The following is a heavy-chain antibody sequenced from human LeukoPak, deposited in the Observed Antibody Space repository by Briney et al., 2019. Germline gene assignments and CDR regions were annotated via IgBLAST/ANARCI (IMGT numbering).Heavy chain of an antibody. CDR2: INPDNGVT. CDR3: VRDDTRRLPLVRGWFDP. CDR1: GYTFTGYY. D-gene: IGHD3-10*01. Sequence: ASVKVSCKASGYTFTGYYIHWVRQAPGPGIEWMGWINPDNGVTNYAQKFQGRVTMTRDTSISTAYMELQRLTSDDTATYYWVRDDTRRLPLVRGWFDPWGQGTLVSVSS. V-gene: IGHV1-2*02. J-gene: IGHJ5*02.